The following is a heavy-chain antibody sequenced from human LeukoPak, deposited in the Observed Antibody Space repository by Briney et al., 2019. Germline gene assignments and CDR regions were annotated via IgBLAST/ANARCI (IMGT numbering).Heavy chain of an antibody. V-gene: IGHV1-46*01. J-gene: IGHJ3*02. CDR1: GYTVTSYY. Sequence: GASVKVSCKASGYTVTSYYIHLVRQAPGQGFEWKAIINPSDGSTTNSQKFQGRVTMTRDTSTSTVYMELSGLRSEDTALYYCARIRDGYNDAYDIWGQGTMVTVSS. CDR3: ARIRDGYNDAYDI. D-gene: IGHD5-24*01. CDR2: INPSDGST.